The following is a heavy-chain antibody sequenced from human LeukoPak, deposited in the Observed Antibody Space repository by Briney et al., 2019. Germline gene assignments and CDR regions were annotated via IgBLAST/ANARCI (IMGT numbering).Heavy chain of an antibody. Sequence: SETLSLTCTVSGGSISSGDYYWSWIRQPPGKGLEWIGYIYYSGSTYYNPSLKSRVTISVDTSKNQFSLKLSSVTAADTAVYYCARAPYDFWSGYTNYYYYGMDVWGQGTTVTVSS. CDR1: GGSISSGDYY. CDR3: ARAPYDFWSGYTNYYYYGMDV. D-gene: IGHD3-3*01. V-gene: IGHV4-30-4*01. CDR2: IYYSGST. J-gene: IGHJ6*02.